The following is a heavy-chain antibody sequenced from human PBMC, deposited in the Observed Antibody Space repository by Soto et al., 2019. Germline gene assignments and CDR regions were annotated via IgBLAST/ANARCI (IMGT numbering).Heavy chain of an antibody. J-gene: IGHJ4*02. CDR2: ISAYNGNT. CDR1: GYTFTSYG. CDR3: ARGDFYDILTGYYRAFDY. D-gene: IGHD3-9*01. Sequence: ASVKVSCKASGYTFTSYGISWVRQAPGQGLEWMGWISAYNGNTNYAQKLQGRVTMTTDTSTSTAYMELRSLRSDDTAVYYCARGDFYDILTGYYRAFDYWGQGTLVTVSS. V-gene: IGHV1-18*01.